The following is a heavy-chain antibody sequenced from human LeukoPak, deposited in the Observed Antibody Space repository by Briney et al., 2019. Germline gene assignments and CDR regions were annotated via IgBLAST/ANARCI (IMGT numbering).Heavy chain of an antibody. V-gene: IGHV3-48*04. CDR2: ISSSSSTI. D-gene: IGHD6-6*01. CDR3: ARDLGYSSSSGAFDI. J-gene: IGHJ3*02. CDR1: GFTFSSYS. Sequence: PGGSLRLSCAASGFTFSSYSMNWVRQAPGKGLEWVSYISSSSSTIYYADSVKGRFTISRDNAKNSLYLQMNSLRAEDTAVYYCARDLGYSSSSGAFDIWGQGTMVTVSS.